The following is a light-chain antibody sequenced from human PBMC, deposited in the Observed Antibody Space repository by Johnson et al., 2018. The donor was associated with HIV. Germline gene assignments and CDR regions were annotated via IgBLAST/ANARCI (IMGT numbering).Light chain of an antibody. CDR2: ENN. CDR1: SSNIGNSY. Sequence: SVLTQPPSVSAAPGQKVTISCSGSSSNIGNSYVSWYQQLPGTAPKLLIYENNKRPSGIPDRFSGSKSGTSATLGITGLQTGDEADYYCGTWDSSLSALYVFGTGTKVAVL. CDR3: GTWDSSLSALYV. J-gene: IGLJ1*01. V-gene: IGLV1-51*02.